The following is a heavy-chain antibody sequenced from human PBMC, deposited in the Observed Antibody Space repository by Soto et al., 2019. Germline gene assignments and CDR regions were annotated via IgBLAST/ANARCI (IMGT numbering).Heavy chain of an antibody. D-gene: IGHD6-13*01. J-gene: IGHJ5*02. CDR2: IFHSGSI. CDR1: GGSSTSGGVY. CDR3: VRGGIAGNWFDP. Sequence: SETLCLSWSVSGGSSTSGGVYWIWIRQHPEKGLEWIAYIFHSGSIDFNPSLKGRIIISADTSKNQFSLKLTSVTAADTAVYYCVRGGIAGNWFDPWGQGTLVTVSS. V-gene: IGHV4-31*02.